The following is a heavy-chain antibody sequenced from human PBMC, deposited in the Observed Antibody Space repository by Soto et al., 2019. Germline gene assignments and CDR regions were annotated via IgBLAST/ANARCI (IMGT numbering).Heavy chain of an antibody. CDR3: AKDYYTKIVVNAFDI. CDR1: GFTFSSYA. Sequence: EVQLLESGGGLVQPGGSLRLSCAASGFTFSSYAMSWVHQAPGKGLEWVSAISGSGGSTYYAVSVKGPFTISRDNSKNTLYLHMNNLRADDTAVYYCAKDYYTKIVVNAFDIWGQGTMVTVSS. CDR2: ISGSGGST. V-gene: IGHV3-23*01. J-gene: IGHJ3*02. D-gene: IGHD3-22*01.